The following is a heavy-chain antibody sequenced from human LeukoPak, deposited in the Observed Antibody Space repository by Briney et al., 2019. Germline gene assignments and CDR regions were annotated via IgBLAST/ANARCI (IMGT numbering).Heavy chain of an antibody. Sequence: GSLRLSWAASGFHFRNAWMSWVRQAPGKGLGWGCRIKNKTDGGTTDYAAPVKGRFTISRDDSKNTLYLQMNSLKTEDTAVYYCTTDLIVVVIRVDAFDIWGQGTMVTVSS. CDR3: TTDLIVVVIRVDAFDI. CDR2: IKNKTDGGTT. CDR1: GFHFRNAW. D-gene: IGHD3-22*01. J-gene: IGHJ3*02. V-gene: IGHV3-15*01.